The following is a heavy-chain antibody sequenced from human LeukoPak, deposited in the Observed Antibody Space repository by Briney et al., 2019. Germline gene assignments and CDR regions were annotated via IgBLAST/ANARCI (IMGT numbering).Heavy chain of an antibody. CDR3: AKDVGSGGSSSGN. V-gene: IGHV3-23*01. CDR1: GFTFGTYA. CDR2: ISGSGGGT. Sequence: GGSLRLSYAASGFTFGTYAMNWVRQTPGKGLEWVSAISGSGGGTYYADSVEGRFTISRDNSKKMLYLQMNSLRAEDTAVYYCAKDVGSGGSSSGNWGQGTLVTVSS. D-gene: IGHD3-10*01. J-gene: IGHJ1*01.